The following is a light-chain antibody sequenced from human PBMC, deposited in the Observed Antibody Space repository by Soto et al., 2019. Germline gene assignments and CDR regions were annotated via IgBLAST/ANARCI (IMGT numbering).Light chain of an antibody. J-gene: IGLJ3*02. CDR3: GSWDSSLSGGV. CDR1: SSNIGNNI. Sequence: QSVLTQPPSVSAAPGQKVTISCSGSSSNIGNNIVSWYQQLPGTAPKLLIYESNKRPSGIPDRFSGSKSGTSATLGITGLQTGDEAEYYCGSWDSSLSGGVFGGGTKLTVL. V-gene: IGLV1-51*02. CDR2: ESN.